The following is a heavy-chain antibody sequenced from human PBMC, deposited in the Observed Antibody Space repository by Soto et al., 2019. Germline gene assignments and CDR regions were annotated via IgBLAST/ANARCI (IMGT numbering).Heavy chain of an antibody. CDR1: GFTFSSYG. Sequence: QVQLVESGGGVVQPGRSLRLSCAASGFTFSSYGMHWVRQAPGKGLEWVAVISYDGSNKYYADSVKGRFTISRDNSKNTLYLQMNSLRAEDTAVYYCAKDTRVPRTITIFGVVIDYWGQGTLVTVSS. CDR2: ISYDGSNK. D-gene: IGHD3-3*01. J-gene: IGHJ4*02. V-gene: IGHV3-30*18. CDR3: AKDTRVPRTITIFGVVIDY.